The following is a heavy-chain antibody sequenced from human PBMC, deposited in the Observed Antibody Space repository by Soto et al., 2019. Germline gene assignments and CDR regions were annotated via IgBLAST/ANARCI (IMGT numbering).Heavy chain of an antibody. D-gene: IGHD3-10*01. CDR3: ARLYYYGSGTRNYYYGMDV. CDR1: GGTFSSYT. Sequence: ASVKVSCKASGGTFSSYTISWVRQAPGQGLEWMGRIIPILGIANYAQKFQGRVTITADKSTSTAYMELSSLRSEDTAVYYCARLYYYGSGTRNYYYGMDVWGQGTTVTVSS. CDR2: IIPILGIA. V-gene: IGHV1-69*02. J-gene: IGHJ6*02.